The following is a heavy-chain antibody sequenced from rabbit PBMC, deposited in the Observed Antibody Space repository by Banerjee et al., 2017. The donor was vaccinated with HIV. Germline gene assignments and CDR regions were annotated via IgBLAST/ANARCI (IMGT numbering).Heavy chain of an antibody. Sequence: QSLEESGGGLVKPGASLTLTCTASGFSFSDNYYMCWVRQAPGKGLEWIACIAAGDGSTYYASWAKGRFTISKTSSTTVTPQMTSLTAADTATYFCARGYSYGYVGAAYAMTRLDLWGQGTLVTVS. CDR2: IAAGDGST. CDR3: ARGYSYGYVGAAYAMTRLDL. CDR1: GFSFSDNYY. D-gene: IGHD6-1*01. V-gene: IGHV1S40*01. J-gene: IGHJ3*01.